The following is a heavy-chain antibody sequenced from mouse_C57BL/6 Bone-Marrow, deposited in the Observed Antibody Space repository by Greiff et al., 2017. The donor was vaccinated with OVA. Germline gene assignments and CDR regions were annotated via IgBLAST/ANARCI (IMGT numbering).Heavy chain of an antibody. CDR3: ARSESTTVGYWYFEV. Sequence: VQLQQSGPELVKPGASVKIPCKASGYTFTDYNMDWVKQSHGKSLEWIGDINPNNGGTIYNQKFKGKATLTVDKSSSTAYMELRSLTSEDTAVYYCARSESTTVGYWYFEVWGTGTTVTVSS. CDR2: INPNNGGT. CDR1: GYTFTDYN. V-gene: IGHV1-18*01. J-gene: IGHJ1*03. D-gene: IGHD1-1*01.